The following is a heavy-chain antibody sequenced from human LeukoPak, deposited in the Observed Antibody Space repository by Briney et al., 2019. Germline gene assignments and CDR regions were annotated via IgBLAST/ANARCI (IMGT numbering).Heavy chain of an antibody. CDR1: GYTFTGSY. J-gene: IGHJ4*02. CDR2: INPDSGVT. Sequence: ALVKVSCKASGYTFTGSYIHCVRQAPGQGLEWMGWINPDSGVTKYAQNFQGRVTMTRDTSISTASMEMRSLKSDDTAVYYCARDFGSSSAWYEFDYWGQGTLVTVSS. V-gene: IGHV1-2*02. D-gene: IGHD6-19*01. CDR3: ARDFGSSSAWYEFDY.